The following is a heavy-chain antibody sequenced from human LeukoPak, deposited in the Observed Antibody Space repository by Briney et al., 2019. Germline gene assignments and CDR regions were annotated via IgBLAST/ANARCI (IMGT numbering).Heavy chain of an antibody. CDR2: RSYKGRT. CDR1: VDSLSISNYY. V-gene: IGHV4-39*07. Sequence: SSETLSLTCTVSVDSLSISNYYWGWIPQPPGKGLEWIGSRSYKGRTYYHPYRKSRVTISVDTSKNQFSLKLSSVTAADTAVYYCARVPPSYVWYDFWSEPPGGSAFDIWGQGTMVTVSS. J-gene: IGHJ3*02. CDR3: ARVPPSYVWYDFWSEPPGGSAFDI. D-gene: IGHD3-3*01.